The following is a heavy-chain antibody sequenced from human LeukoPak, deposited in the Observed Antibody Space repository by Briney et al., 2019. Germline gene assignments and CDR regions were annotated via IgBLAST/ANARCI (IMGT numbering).Heavy chain of an antibody. CDR3: AKIPPRGYYFDS. J-gene: IGHJ4*02. CDR1: GFTFSTYW. D-gene: IGHD1-14*01. CDR2: IKQDGSEK. Sequence: GGSLRLSCAASGFTFSTYWMSWVRQAPGKGLEWVANIKQDGSEKYSVDSVKGRFTISRDNAKKSLYLQMNSLRAEDTAVYYCAKIPPRGYYFDSWGQGTLVIVSS. V-gene: IGHV3-7*01.